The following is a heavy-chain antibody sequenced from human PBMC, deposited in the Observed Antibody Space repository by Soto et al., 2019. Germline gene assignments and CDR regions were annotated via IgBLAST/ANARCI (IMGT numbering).Heavy chain of an antibody. V-gene: IGHV4-39*01. CDR1: GGSISSSSYY. J-gene: IGHJ3*02. Sequence: QLQLQESGPGLVKPSETLSLTCTVSGGSISSSSYYWGWIRQPPGKGLEWIGSIYYSGSTYYNPSLKIRVTISVDTSKNQFSLKLSSVTAADTAVYYCATTMIVVDNDAFDIWGQGTMVTVSS. CDR2: IYYSGST. CDR3: ATTMIVVDNDAFDI. D-gene: IGHD3-22*01.